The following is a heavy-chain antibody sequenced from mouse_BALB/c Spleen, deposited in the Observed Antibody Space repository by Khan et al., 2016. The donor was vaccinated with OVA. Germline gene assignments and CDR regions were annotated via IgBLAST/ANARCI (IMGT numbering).Heavy chain of an antibody. V-gene: IGHV3-2*02. CDR1: GYSITSDYA. Sequence: EVQLVESGPGLVKPSQSLSLTCTVTGYSITSDYAWNWIRQFPGNKLEWMGYISSTGSTSYNPSLKSRISITRDISKNQFFLQLKSVTTEDTATYDCARSLYYSYGYALDCWGRGTSVTVSS. D-gene: IGHD2-12*01. CDR3: ARSLYYSYGYALDC. J-gene: IGHJ4*01. CDR2: ISSTGST.